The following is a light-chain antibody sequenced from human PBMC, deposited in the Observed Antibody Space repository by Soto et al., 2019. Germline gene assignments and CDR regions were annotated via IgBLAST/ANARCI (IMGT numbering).Light chain of an antibody. CDR2: GDT. CDR3: QSYDRSLSAWV. Sequence: QSVLTQSPSLPGPPGQRSTISATGATSNFGGGYDVHWYQQLPGTAPKLLIHGDTKRPSGVADRFSGSKSGTSASLAITGLQAEDEADYYCQSYDRSLSAWVFGGGTKLTVL. CDR1: TSNFGGGYD. J-gene: IGLJ3*02. V-gene: IGLV1-40*01.